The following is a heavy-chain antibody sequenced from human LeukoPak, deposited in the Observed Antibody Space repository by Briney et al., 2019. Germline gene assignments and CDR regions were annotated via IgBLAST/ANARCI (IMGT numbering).Heavy chain of an antibody. CDR1: GGSISSSSYY. V-gene: IGHV4-39*07. D-gene: IGHD6-13*01. CDR3: ARDRGVYSRTLED. CDR2: IYYSGST. Sequence: RSSETLSLTCTVSGGSISSSSYYWGWIRQPPGKGLEWIGSIYYSGSTYYNPSLKSRVTISVDTSKNQFSLKLSSVTAADTAVYYCARDRGVYSRTLEDWGQGTLVTVSS. J-gene: IGHJ4*02.